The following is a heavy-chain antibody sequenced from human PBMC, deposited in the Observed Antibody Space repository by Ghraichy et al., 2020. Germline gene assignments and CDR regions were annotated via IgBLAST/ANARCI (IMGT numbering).Heavy chain of an antibody. J-gene: IGHJ4*02. CDR1: GFTFSSYG. Sequence: GESLNISCAASGFTFSSYGMHWVRQAPGKGLEWVAFIRYDGSNKYYADSVKGRFTISRDNSKNTLYLQMNSLRAEDTAVYYCAKVERGIFGADYWGQGTLVTVSS. CDR2: IRYDGSNK. CDR3: AKVERGIFGADY. D-gene: IGHD3-3*01. V-gene: IGHV3-30*02.